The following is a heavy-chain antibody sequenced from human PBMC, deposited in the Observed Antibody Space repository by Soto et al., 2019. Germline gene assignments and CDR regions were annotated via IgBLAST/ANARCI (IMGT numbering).Heavy chain of an antibody. D-gene: IGHD4-17*01. V-gene: IGHV3-7*01. Sequence: EVQLVESGGGLVQPGGSLRLSCAASGLIFSNYWMSWVRQAPGMGLEWVANIRHDGSEKYYVDSVKGRITISRDNTKNTLDLQVDSFRDEDTAVYSGEVFGSTTGGDYCGQGTLVPVSS. J-gene: IGHJ4*02. CDR1: GLIFSNYW. CDR2: IRHDGSEK. CDR3: EVFGSTTGGDY.